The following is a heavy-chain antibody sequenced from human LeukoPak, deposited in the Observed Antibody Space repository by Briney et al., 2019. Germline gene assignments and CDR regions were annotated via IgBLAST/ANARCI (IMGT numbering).Heavy chain of an antibody. CDR1: GGSFSGYY. Sequence: SETLSLTCAVYGGSFSGYYWSWIRQPPGKGLEWIGYIYYSGSTYYNPSLKSRVTISVDTSKNQFSLKLSSVTAADTAVYYCASHLGGWNFDLWGRGTLVTVSS. CDR3: ASHLGGWNFDL. CDR2: IYYSGST. V-gene: IGHV4-34*09. J-gene: IGHJ2*01.